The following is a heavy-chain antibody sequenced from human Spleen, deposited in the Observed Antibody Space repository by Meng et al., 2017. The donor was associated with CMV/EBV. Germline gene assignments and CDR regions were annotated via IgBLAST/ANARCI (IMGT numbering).Heavy chain of an antibody. Sequence: SETLSLTCTVSGYSISSGYYWGWIRQPPGKGLEWIGSIYHSGSTYYNPSLKSRVTISVDTSKNQFSLKLSSVTAADTAVYYCARGSIASTSCYALDYWGQGTLVTVSS. CDR3: ARGSIASTSCYALDY. CDR2: IYHSGST. V-gene: IGHV4-38-2*02. J-gene: IGHJ4*02. CDR1: GYSISSGYY. D-gene: IGHD2-2*01.